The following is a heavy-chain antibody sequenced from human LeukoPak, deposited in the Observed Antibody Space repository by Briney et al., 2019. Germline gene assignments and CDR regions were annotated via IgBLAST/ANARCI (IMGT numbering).Heavy chain of an antibody. D-gene: IGHD2-15*01. Sequence: GGSLRLSCTASGFTFGDYAMSWVRQGPGKGLEWVGFIRSKAYGGTTEYAASVKGRFTISRDDSKSIAYLQMNSLKTEDTAVYYCTRRKATGWNWFDPWGQGTLVTVSS. J-gene: IGHJ5*02. CDR3: TRRKATGWNWFDP. CDR2: IRSKAYGGTT. V-gene: IGHV3-49*04. CDR1: GFTFGDYA.